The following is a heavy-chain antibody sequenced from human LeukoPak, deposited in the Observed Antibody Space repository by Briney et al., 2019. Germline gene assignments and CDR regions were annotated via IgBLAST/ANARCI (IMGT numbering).Heavy chain of an antibody. CDR3: AKGITILGVVITELVDV. CDR1: GFTFSSYG. D-gene: IGHD3-3*01. CDR2: ISYDGSNK. Sequence: QPGRSLRLSCAASGFTFSSYGMHWVRQAPGKGLEWVAVISYDGSNKYYADSVKGRFTISRDNSKNTLYLQMSSLRAEDTAVYYCAKGITILGVVITELVDVWGKGTTVTVSS. V-gene: IGHV3-30*18. J-gene: IGHJ6*04.